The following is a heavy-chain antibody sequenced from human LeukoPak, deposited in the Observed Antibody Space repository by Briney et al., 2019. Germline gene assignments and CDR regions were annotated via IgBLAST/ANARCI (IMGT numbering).Heavy chain of an antibody. J-gene: IGHJ4*02. D-gene: IGHD1-26*01. Sequence: PGGSLRLSCAASGFTFSTYAMNWVRQAPGKGLEWVSAISGSGAKTYYADFVKGRFTISRDNSKNTLYLQMNSLRAEDTAVCYCAKEYSGSFSPFPSYFDYWGQGTLVTVSS. CDR2: ISGSGAKT. V-gene: IGHV3-23*01. CDR1: GFTFSTYA. CDR3: AKEYSGSFSPFPSYFDY.